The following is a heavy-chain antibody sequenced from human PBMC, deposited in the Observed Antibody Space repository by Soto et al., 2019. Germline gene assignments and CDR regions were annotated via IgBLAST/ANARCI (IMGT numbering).Heavy chain of an antibody. J-gene: IGHJ4*02. CDR2: ISSSSSYI. V-gene: IGHV3-21*01. Sequence: EVQLVESGGGLVKPGGSLRLSCAASGFTFSSYSMNWVRQAPGKGLEWVSSISSSSSYIYYADSVKGRFTISRDNAKNTLYLQMNSLRAEDTAVYYGARGRQGGIAARTYWCQGTRVTVSS. D-gene: IGHD6-6*01. CDR1: GFTFSSYS. CDR3: ARGRQGGIAARTY.